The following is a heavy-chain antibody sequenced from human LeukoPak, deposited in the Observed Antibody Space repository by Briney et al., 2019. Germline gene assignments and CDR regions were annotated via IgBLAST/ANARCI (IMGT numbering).Heavy chain of an antibody. CDR3: ARVRLWFGDHLDDY. J-gene: IGHJ4*02. Sequence: SETLSLTCTVSGYSISRGYYWGWIRQPPGKGLEWIGSMHHSGSTYYNPSLKSRVTMSLDTSKNQFSLRLTSVTAADTAVYYCARVRLWFGDHLDDYWGQGTLVTVSS. V-gene: IGHV4-38-2*02. CDR1: GYSISRGYY. D-gene: IGHD3-10*01. CDR2: MHHSGST.